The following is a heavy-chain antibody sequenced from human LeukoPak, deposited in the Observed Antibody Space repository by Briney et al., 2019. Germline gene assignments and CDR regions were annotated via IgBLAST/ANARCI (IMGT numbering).Heavy chain of an antibody. D-gene: IGHD5-18*01. Sequence: GGSLRLSCTASGFTFGDYAMSWVRQAPGKGLEWVGFIRSKAYGGTTEYAASVKGRFTISRDDSKSIAYLQMNSLRADDTAVYYCARDLSYGHDYYYYMDGWGKGTTVTVSS. CDR3: ARDLSYGHDYYYYMDG. V-gene: IGHV3-49*04. J-gene: IGHJ6*03. CDR1: GFTFGDYA. CDR2: IRSKAYGGTT.